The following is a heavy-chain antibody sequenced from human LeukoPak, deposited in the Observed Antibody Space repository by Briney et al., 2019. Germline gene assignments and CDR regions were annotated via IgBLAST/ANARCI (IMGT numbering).Heavy chain of an antibody. J-gene: IGHJ4*02. D-gene: IGHD3-16*02. CDR2: INHSGST. Sequence: KPSETLSLTCAVYGGSFSGYYWSWIRPPPGKGLEWIGEINHSGSTNYNPSLKSRVTISVDTSKNQFSLKLSSVTAADTAVYYCARDKGHDYVWGSYRYTSHFDYWGQGTLVTVSS. CDR1: GGSFSGYY. CDR3: ARDKGHDYVWGSYRYTSHFDY. V-gene: IGHV4-34*01.